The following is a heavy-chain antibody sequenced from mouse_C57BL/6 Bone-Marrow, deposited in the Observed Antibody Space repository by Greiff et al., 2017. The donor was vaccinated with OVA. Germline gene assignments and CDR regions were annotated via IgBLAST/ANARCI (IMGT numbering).Heavy chain of an antibody. CDR3: ALYYDWYFDV. CDR2: IDPSDSYT. J-gene: IGHJ1*03. Sequence: VQLQQPGAELVMPGASVKLSCKASGYTFTSYWMHWVKQRPGQGLEWIGEIDPSDSYTNYNKKFKGKSTLTVDKSSSTAYMQLSSLTSEDSAVYYGALYYDWYFDVWGTGTTVTVSS. V-gene: IGHV1-69*01. D-gene: IGHD1-1*01. CDR1: GYTFTSYW.